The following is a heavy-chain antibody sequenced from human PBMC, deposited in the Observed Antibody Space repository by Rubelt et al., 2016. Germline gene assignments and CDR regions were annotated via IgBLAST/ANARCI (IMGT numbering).Heavy chain of an antibody. CDR2: IYYSGGT. CDR3: ARVMRAVAGPRATHIDY. D-gene: IGHD6-19*01. Sequence: QLQMQESGPGLVKASETLSLTCTVSGGSISSSDYYWGWIRQPPGKGLEWIGNIYYSGGTYFKPSLKSRVTISVDTSKNQFSLKLSSVNAADTAVYYCARVMRAVAGPRATHIDYWGQGTLVTVSS. J-gene: IGHJ4*02. CDR1: GGSISSSDYY. V-gene: IGHV4-39*07.